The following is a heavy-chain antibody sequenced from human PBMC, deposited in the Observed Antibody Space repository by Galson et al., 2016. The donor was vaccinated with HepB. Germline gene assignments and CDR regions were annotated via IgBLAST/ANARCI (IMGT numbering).Heavy chain of an antibody. Sequence: SETLSLTCAVYGGSLSAYYWTWIRQPPGKGLEWIGEINHSGSPNYNPSLKSRVVISIDTSRNHFSLNVTFLSVADTAVYYFARNPDQSDVGWFDPWGQGALVTVSS. J-gene: IGHJ5*02. CDR1: GGSLSAYY. V-gene: IGHV4-34*01. D-gene: IGHD2-2*01. CDR2: INHSGSP. CDR3: ARNPDQSDVGWFDP.